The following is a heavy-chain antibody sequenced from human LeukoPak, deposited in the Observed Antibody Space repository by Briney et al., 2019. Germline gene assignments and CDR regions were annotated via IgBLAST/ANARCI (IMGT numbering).Heavy chain of an antibody. Sequence: PSQTLSLTCTVSGDSISSGGHYWNWIRQRPGNGLEWIGYIFHTGNTYYNPSLKSRVIISVDTSKSQFSLNLSSVTAADTAVYYCARSPGIWNEYGRLEYWGKGALVTVSS. CDR1: GDSISSGGHY. J-gene: IGHJ4*02. V-gene: IGHV4-31*03. CDR2: IFHTGNT. CDR3: ARSPGIWNEYGRLEY. D-gene: IGHD1-1*01.